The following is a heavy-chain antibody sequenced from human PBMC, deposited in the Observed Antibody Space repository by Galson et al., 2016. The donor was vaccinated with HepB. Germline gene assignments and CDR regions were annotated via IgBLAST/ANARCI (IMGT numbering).Heavy chain of an antibody. J-gene: IGHJ4*02. Sequence: SLRLSCAVSGLSFNRDAMHWVRQAPGKGLEWVSGISYDGKSDYYADSVKGRFSISRDNLKSILYLQMSSLRPEDTATYYCVKHDRGPADYWGQGTPVTVSS. V-gene: IGHV3-30*14. D-gene: IGHD3-16*01. CDR1: GLSFNRDA. CDR3: VKHDRGPADY. CDR2: ISYDGKSD.